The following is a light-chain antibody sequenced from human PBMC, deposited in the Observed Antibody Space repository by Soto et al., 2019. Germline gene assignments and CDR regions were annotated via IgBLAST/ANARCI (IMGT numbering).Light chain of an antibody. CDR3: HQYGSSPAT. Sequence: IVLTQSPATLSLSPWERATLSCRASQSVSSNYLAWYQQKPGQAPRLLIYGASSRATGIPDRFSGSGSGTDFTLTISRLEPEDFAVYYCHQYGSSPATFGQGTKVDIK. V-gene: IGKV3-20*01. CDR2: GAS. CDR1: QSVSSNY. J-gene: IGKJ1*01.